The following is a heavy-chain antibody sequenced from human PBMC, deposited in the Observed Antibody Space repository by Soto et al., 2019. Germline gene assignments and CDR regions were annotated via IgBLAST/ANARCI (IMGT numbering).Heavy chain of an antibody. J-gene: IGHJ1*01. CDR1: GFTFSSYS. V-gene: IGHV3-21*01. D-gene: IGHD1-26*01. CDR2: TSSSSSYI. CDR3: ARRDPGAYFQH. Sequence: GGSLRLSCAASGFTFSSYSMNWVRQAPGKGLEWVSSTSSSSSYIYSADSVKGRFTISRDNAKNSLYLQMNSLRAEDTAIYYCARRDPGAYFQHWGQGTLVTVSS.